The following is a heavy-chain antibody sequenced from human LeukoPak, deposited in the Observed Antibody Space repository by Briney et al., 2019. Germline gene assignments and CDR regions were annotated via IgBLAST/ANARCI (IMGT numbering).Heavy chain of an antibody. CDR1: QFTLGDYY. CDR3: AKVLGGYAFDI. CDR2: ISYDGSNK. J-gene: IGHJ3*02. Sequence: GGSLRLSCAASQFTLGDYYMTWIRQAPGKGLEWVAVISYDGSNKYYADSVKGRFTISRDNSKNTLYLQMNSLRAEDTAVYYCAKVLGGYAFDIWGQGTMVTVSS. V-gene: IGHV3-30*18. D-gene: IGHD3-10*01.